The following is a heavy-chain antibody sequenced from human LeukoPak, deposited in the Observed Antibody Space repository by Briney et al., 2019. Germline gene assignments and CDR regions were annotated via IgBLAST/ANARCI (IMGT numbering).Heavy chain of an antibody. CDR1: GFTFDDYA. CDR2: ISWNSGSI. CDR3: AKDMGGYSYGYDY. D-gene: IGHD5-18*01. J-gene: IGHJ4*02. V-gene: IGHV3-9*01. Sequence: GRSLRLSCAASGFTFDDYAMHWVRQAPGKGLEWVSGISWNSGSIDYADSVKGRFTISRDNAENSLYLQMNSLRAEDTALYYCAKDMGGYSYGYDYWGQGTLATVSS.